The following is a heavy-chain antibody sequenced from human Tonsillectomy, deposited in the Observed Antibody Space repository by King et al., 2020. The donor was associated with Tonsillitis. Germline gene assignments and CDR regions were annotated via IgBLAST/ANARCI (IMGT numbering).Heavy chain of an antibody. CDR1: GFTFDDYP. CDR3: ASGVRRAPEAFGI. CDR2: ISWNSNTV. J-gene: IGHJ3*02. D-gene: IGHD2-8*02. V-gene: IGHV3-9*01. Sequence: VQLVESGGGLVQPGRSLRLSCAAYGFTFDDYPMHWVRQSPGKGLEWVSGISWNSNTVGYADSVKGRFTISRDNAKNSLYLQMNILRADDTAVYYCASGVRRAPEAFGIWGQGTMVTVSA.